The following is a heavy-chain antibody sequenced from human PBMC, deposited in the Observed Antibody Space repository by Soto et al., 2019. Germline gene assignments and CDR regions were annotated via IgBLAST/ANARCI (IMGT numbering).Heavy chain of an antibody. Sequence: PSEPLSLTCTVSGGSVSNSNYYWGWIRQSPGKGLEWIGSVYYRGRSYSKSSVKSRVTISVDTSKNQFSLNLNSVTASDTAVYFCVIHRTAVLTKAYFDHWGPGDLVTV. CDR2: VYYRGRS. V-gene: IGHV4-39*01. J-gene: IGHJ4*02. CDR3: VIHRTAVLTKAYFDH. D-gene: IGHD2-8*01. CDR1: GGSVSNSNYY.